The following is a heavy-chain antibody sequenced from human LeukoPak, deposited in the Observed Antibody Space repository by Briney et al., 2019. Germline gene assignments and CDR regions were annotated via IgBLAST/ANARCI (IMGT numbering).Heavy chain of an antibody. D-gene: IGHD1-26*01. V-gene: IGHV1-2*02. CDR2: INPNSGGT. CDR3: ARSATSLVSIVGATDFDY. J-gene: IGHJ4*02. Sequence: ASVKVSCKASGYTFTGYYMHWVRQAPGQGLEWMGWINPNSGGTNYAQKFQGRVTMTRDTSTSTAYMELSRLRSDDTAVYYCARSATSLVSIVGATDFDYWGQGTLVTVSS. CDR1: GYTFTGYY.